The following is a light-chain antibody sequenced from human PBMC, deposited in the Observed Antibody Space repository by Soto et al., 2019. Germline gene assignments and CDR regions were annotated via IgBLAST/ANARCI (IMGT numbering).Light chain of an antibody. CDR1: SSDVGTYNY. J-gene: IGLJ3*02. CDR3: SSYTTSNTQV. Sequence: QSALTQPASVSGSPGQSITISCTGTSSDVGTYNYVSWYQHRPGKAPKLMIYDVSYRPSGVSNRFSGSKSANTASLTISGLQADDEDDYYCSSYTTSNTQVFGGGTKLTVL. V-gene: IGLV2-14*01. CDR2: DVS.